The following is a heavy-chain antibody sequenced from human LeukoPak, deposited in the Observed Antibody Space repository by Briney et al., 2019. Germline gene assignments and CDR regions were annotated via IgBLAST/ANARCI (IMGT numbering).Heavy chain of an antibody. Sequence: GGSLRLSCAASGFIITRDWMTWVRQAPGKGLEGVANIKEDGSEKYYVDSVKGRFTISRDNAKNSLFLQMNSLRAEDTAVYYCAKDPQTTYYYDSSPPGGVDYWGQGTLVTVSS. CDR3: AKDPQTTYYYDSSPPGGVDY. V-gene: IGHV3-7*03. CDR2: IKEDGSEK. J-gene: IGHJ4*02. D-gene: IGHD3-22*01. CDR1: GFIITRDW.